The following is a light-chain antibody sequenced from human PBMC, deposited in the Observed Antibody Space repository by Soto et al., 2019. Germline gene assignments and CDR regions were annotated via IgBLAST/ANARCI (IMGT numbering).Light chain of an antibody. CDR2: DAS. CDR1: QSVSSY. CDR3: QQHDVWPAT. V-gene: IGKV3-11*01. J-gene: IGKJ1*01. Sequence: EIVLTQSPATLSLSPGERATLSCRASQSVSSYLAWYQQKPGQAPRLLIYDASNRATGIPDRFSGSGSGTDFTLTISSLEPEDFAVYYCQQHDVWPATFGQGTKVDNK.